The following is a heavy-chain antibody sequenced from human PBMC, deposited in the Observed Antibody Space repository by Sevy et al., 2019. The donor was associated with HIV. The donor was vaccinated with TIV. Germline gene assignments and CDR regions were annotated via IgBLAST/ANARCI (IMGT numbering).Heavy chain of an antibody. CDR1: GFTFSDYY. V-gene: IGHV3-11*01. J-gene: IGHJ6*02. D-gene: IGHD3-22*01. Sequence: GGSLRLSCAASGFTFSDYYMSWIRQAPGKGLEWVSYISSSGSTIYDADSVKGRFTISRDNAKNSLYLQMNSLRAEDTAVYYCARDLNGYYYDSSGYPTYYYYGMDVWGQGTTVTVSS. CDR2: ISSSGSTI. CDR3: ARDLNGYYYDSSGYPTYYYYGMDV.